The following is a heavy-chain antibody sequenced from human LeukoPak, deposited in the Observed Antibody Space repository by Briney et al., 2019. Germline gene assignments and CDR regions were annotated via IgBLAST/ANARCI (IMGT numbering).Heavy chain of an antibody. V-gene: IGHV3-69-1*01. J-gene: IGHJ4*02. D-gene: IGHD5-12*01. CDR3: ATDKYGGPVH. CDR1: GFTFSDSS. CDR2: ISPTSHT. Sequence: GGSLRLSCAASGFTFSDSSMNWVRQGPGKGLEWLSYISPTSHTLYADSVKGRFTISRDNAKNSPYLQMNSLKDEDTAVYYCATDKYGGPVHWGQGTLVTVSS.